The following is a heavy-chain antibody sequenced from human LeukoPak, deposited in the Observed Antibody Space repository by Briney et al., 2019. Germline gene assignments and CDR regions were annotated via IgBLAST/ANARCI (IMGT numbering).Heavy chain of an antibody. J-gene: IGHJ5*02. D-gene: IGHD6-13*01. CDR3: ARDRGYSSSRPGWFDP. Sequence: GGSLRLSCAASGFTFSSSWMSWVRQAPGKGLEWVSVIYSGGSTYYADSVKGRFTISRDNSKNALYLQMNSLRAEDTAVYYCARDRGYSSSRPGWFDPWGQGTLVTVSS. V-gene: IGHV3-53*01. CDR1: GFTFSSSW. CDR2: IYSGGST.